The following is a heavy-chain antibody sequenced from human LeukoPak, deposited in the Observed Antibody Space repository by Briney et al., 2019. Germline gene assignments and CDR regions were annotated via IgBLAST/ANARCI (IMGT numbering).Heavy chain of an antibody. CDR3: ARDAGYGGNSDY. CDR1: GFTFNMYW. J-gene: IGHJ4*02. D-gene: IGHD4-23*01. V-gene: IGHV3-7*01. Sequence: GGSLRLSCAASGFTFNMYWMTWVRQAPGQGLESVAYINKDGSDKYYVDSVRGRFTVSRDNAKNSLYLQMNSLRAEDTAVYYCARDAGYGGNSDYWGQGTLVTVSS. CDR2: INKDGSDK.